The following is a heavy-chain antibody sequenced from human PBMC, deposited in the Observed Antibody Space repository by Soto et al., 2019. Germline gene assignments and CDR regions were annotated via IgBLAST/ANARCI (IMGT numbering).Heavy chain of an antibody. D-gene: IGHD6-19*01. Sequence: ASVKVSCKASGYTFTSYGISWVRQAPGQGLEWMGWISAYNGNTNYAQKLQGRVTMTTDTSTSTAYMELRSLRSDDTAVYYCAGGYSSGWYSEDAFDIWGQGTLVTVSS. CDR3: AGGYSSGWYSEDAFDI. V-gene: IGHV1-18*01. CDR1: GYTFTSYG. CDR2: ISAYNGNT. J-gene: IGHJ3*02.